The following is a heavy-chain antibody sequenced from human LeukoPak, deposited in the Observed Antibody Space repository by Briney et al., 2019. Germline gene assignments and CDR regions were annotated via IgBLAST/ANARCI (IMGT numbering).Heavy chain of an antibody. CDR1: GFTFSIYA. D-gene: IGHD3-22*01. V-gene: IGHV3-64*01. Sequence: GSLRLSCAASGFTFSIYAMHWVRQAPGKGLEYVSAISSNGDITYYANSVKGRFTISRDNSKNTLYLQMGSLRAEDMAVYYCARDLYDSSGYYYLADYWGQGTLVTVSS. CDR2: ISSNGDIT. CDR3: ARDLYDSSGYYYLADY. J-gene: IGHJ4*02.